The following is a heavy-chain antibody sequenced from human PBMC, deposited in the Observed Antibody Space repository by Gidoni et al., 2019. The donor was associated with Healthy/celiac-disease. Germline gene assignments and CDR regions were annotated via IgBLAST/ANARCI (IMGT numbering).Heavy chain of an antibody. CDR2: ISGSGGST. V-gene: IGHV3-23*04. CDR3: AKVTQVAATPGLDY. J-gene: IGHJ4*02. Sequence: EVQLVESGGGLVQPGGSLSLSCAASGFPFSSYAMIWVRQAPGKGLEWVSAISGSGGSTYYADSVKGRFTISRDNSKNTLYLQMNSLRAEDTAVYYCAKVTQVAATPGLDYWGQGTLVTVSS. CDR1: GFPFSSYA. D-gene: IGHD2-15*01.